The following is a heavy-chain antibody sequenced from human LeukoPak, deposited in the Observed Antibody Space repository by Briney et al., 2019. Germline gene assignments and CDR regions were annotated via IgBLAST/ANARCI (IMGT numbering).Heavy chain of an antibody. J-gene: IGHJ5*02. D-gene: IGHD2-21*02. CDR2: ISAYNGNT. V-gene: IGHV1-18*01. Sequence: ASVKVSCKASGYTFTSYGISWVRQAPGQGLEWVGWISAYNGNTNYAQKLQGRVTMTTDTSTSTAYMELRSLRSDDTAVYYCARDLGKAYCGGDCYSGFDPWGQGTLVTVSS. CDR3: ARDLGKAYCGGDCYSGFDP. CDR1: GYTFTSYG.